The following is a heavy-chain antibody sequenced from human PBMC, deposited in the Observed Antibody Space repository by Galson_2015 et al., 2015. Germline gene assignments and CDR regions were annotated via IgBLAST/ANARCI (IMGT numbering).Heavy chain of an antibody. CDR3: ARASDSSGYHPFDY. D-gene: IGHD3-22*01. J-gene: IGHJ4*02. CDR2: IYHSGST. Sequence: ETLSLTCAVSGGSISSSNWWSWVRQPPGKGLEWVGEIYHSGSTNYNPSLKSRVTISVDKSKNQFSLKLSSVTAADTAVYYCARASDSSGYHPFDYWGQGTLATVSS. V-gene: IGHV4-4*02. CDR1: GGSISSSNW.